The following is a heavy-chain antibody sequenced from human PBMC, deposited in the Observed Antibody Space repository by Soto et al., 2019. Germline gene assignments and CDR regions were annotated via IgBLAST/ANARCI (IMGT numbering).Heavy chain of an antibody. CDR3: ARPYYYDGPFDY. CDR1: GFTFSSYA. CDR2: ISGSGGST. D-gene: IGHD3-22*01. Sequence: PGGSLRLSCAASGFTFSSYAMSWVRQAPGKGLEWVSAISGSGGSTYYADSVKGRFTISRDNSKNTLYLQMNSLRDEDTAVYYCARPYYYDGPFDYWGQGTLVTVSS. J-gene: IGHJ4*02. V-gene: IGHV3-23*01.